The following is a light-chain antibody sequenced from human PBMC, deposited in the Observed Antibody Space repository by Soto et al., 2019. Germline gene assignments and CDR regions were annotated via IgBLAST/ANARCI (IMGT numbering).Light chain of an antibody. J-gene: IGKJ5*01. CDR3: QQRHMWPIT. CDR1: QSFRGL. CDR2: DAY. V-gene: IGKV3-11*01. Sequence: EVLLTHSPFTLSLSPGERATLSCRASQSFRGLLAWYQQKPGQAPRLLIYDAYNRATGIPPRFSGSGSGTDFTLTISSLEPEESAVYYCQQRHMWPITFGQGTRLEIK.